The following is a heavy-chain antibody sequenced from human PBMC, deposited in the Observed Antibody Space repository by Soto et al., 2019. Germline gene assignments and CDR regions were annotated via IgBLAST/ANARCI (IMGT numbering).Heavy chain of an antibody. J-gene: IGHJ5*02. D-gene: IGHD3-22*01. V-gene: IGHV4-34*01. CDR3: ARGYYYDSSGFRFDP. Sequence: SSETLSLTCAVYGGSFSGYYWSWIRQPPGKGLEWIGEINHSGSTNYNPSLKSRVTISVDTSKNQFSLKLSSVTAADTAVYYCARGYYYDSSGFRFDPWGQGTLVTVSS. CDR1: GGSFSGYY. CDR2: INHSGST.